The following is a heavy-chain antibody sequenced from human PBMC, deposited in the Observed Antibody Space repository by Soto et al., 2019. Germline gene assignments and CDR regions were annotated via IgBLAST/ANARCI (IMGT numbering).Heavy chain of an antibody. CDR2: ISYDGSNK. V-gene: IGHV3-30*03. CDR3: ARAIYDSSGYFFARINYYGMDV. D-gene: IGHD3-22*01. CDR1: GFTFSSYG. Sequence: GGSLRLSCAASGFTFSSYGMHWVRQAPGKGLEWVAVISYDGSNKYYADSVKGRFTISRDNSKNTLYLQMNSLRAEDTAVYYCARAIYDSSGYFFARINYYGMDVWGQGTTVTVSS. J-gene: IGHJ6*02.